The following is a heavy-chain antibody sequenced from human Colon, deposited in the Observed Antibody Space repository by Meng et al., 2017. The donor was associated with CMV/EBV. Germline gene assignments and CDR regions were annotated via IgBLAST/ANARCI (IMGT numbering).Heavy chain of an antibody. CDR3: ARSRLGFTGYDFDS. V-gene: IGHV4-39*07. CDR1: GGSSFSSARYY. D-gene: IGHD5-12*01. CDR2: LYYSGNT. Sequence: ETLSLTCSVSGGSSFSSARYYWGWIRQPPGKGLEWIGTLYYSGNTYYNPSLKSRVTIAVDTPKNQFSLKLTSVTAADTAVYYCARSRLGFTGYDFDSWGQGTLVTVSS. J-gene: IGHJ4*02.